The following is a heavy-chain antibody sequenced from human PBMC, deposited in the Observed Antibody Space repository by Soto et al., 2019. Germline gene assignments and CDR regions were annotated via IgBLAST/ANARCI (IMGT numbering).Heavy chain of an antibody. CDR1: GYTFNRHG. CDR2: ISGYNGDT. V-gene: IGHV1-18*04. J-gene: IGHJ4*02. CDR3: ARVRIVGAREIDF. D-gene: IGHD1-26*01. Sequence: QVHLVQSGGEVKKPGASVKVSCKASGYTFNRHGITWVRQAPGQGLEWMGWISGYNGDTNYEQKFQGRVTLSSDTLTSTVYLKLKSLRFDDTAVYYCARVRIVGAREIDFWGQGTLVTVSS.